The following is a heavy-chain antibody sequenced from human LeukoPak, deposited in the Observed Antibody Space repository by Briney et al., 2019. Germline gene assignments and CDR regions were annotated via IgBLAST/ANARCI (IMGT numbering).Heavy chain of an antibody. Sequence: SETLSLTCTVPGGSISSYYWSWIRQPPGKGLKRSGYIYYSGSTNYNPSLKSRVTISVDTSKNQFSLKLSSVTAADTAVYYCARSQERGYSGYDFDFWGQGTLVTVSS. CDR2: IYYSGST. J-gene: IGHJ4*02. V-gene: IGHV4-59*01. CDR3: ARSQERGYSGYDFDF. D-gene: IGHD5-12*01. CDR1: GGSISSYY.